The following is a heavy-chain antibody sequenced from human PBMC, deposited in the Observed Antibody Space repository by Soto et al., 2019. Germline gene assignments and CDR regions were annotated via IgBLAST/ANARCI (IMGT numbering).Heavy chain of an antibody. CDR1: GGSISSYY. Sequence: SSETLSLTCTVSGGSISSYYWSWIRQPPGKGLEWIGYIYYSGSTNYNPSLKSRVTISVDTSKNQFSLKLSSVTAADTAVYYCARALKRYCSGGSCKHYYYYMDVWGKGTTVTVSS. V-gene: IGHV4-59*01. CDR2: IYYSGST. D-gene: IGHD2-15*01. CDR3: ARALKRYCSGGSCKHYYYYMDV. J-gene: IGHJ6*03.